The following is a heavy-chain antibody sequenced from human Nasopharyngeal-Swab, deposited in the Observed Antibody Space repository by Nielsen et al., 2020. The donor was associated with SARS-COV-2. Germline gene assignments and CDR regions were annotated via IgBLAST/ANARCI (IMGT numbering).Heavy chain of an antibody. CDR3: ARASSGYTFPFDY. D-gene: IGHD3-9*01. V-gene: IGHV3-7*03. Sequence: GESLKISCAASGFTFSSYWMSWVRQAPGKGLEWVANIKQDGSEKYYVDSVKGRFTISRDNAKNSLYLQMNSLRAEDTAVYYCARASSGYTFPFDYWGQGTLVTVSS. CDR2: IKQDGSEK. J-gene: IGHJ4*02. CDR1: GFTFSSYW.